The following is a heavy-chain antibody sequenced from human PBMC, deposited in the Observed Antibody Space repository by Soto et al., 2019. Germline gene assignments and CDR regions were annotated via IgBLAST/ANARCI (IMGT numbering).Heavy chain of an antibody. CDR3: ATMSGYFEY. V-gene: IGHV3-23*01. CDR2: ITATGDRT. CDR1: GFMFSSYS. D-gene: IGHD3-22*01. J-gene: IGHJ4*02. Sequence: GRSLRLSCADSGFMFSSYSMSWVRQTPGKGLEWVAAITATGDRTYYADSVTGRFTISRDNSKKTHYLQMTSLRAEDTAMYSCATMSGYFEYWGQGTPVTGSS.